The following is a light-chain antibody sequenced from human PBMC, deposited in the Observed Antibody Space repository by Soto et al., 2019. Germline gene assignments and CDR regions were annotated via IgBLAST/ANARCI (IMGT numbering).Light chain of an antibody. V-gene: IGLV2-14*01. CDR3: SSYTSSSVI. Sequence: QSALTQPASVSGSPGQSITISCTGTSSDVGGYNYVSWYQQHPGKAPKLIIYDVNDRPSGVSNRFSGSKSGNTASLTISGIQAEDEADYYCSSYTSSSVIFGGGTKLTVL. J-gene: IGLJ2*01. CDR1: SSDVGGYNY. CDR2: DVN.